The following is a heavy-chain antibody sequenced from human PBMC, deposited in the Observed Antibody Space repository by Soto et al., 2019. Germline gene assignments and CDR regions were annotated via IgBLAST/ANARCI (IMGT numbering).Heavy chain of an antibody. Sequence: QVQLVESGGGVVQPGRSLRLSCAASGFTFSSYGMHWVRQAPGKGLEWVAVISYDGSNKYYADSVKGRFTISRDNSKNTLYLQMSSLRAEDTAVYYCAKDRRKVVVAAPFDYWGQVTLVTVSS. CDR1: GFTFSSYG. CDR2: ISYDGSNK. D-gene: IGHD2-15*01. J-gene: IGHJ4*02. CDR3: AKDRRKVVVAAPFDY. V-gene: IGHV3-30*18.